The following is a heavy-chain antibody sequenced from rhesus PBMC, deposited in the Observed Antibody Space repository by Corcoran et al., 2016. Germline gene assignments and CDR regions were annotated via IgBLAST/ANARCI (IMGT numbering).Heavy chain of an antibody. J-gene: IGHJ4*01. D-gene: IGHD1-44*01. Sequence: QVQLQESGPGLVKPSETLSLTCAVPGGSISDSSYWSWLRKPPGRGLEWIGYGYGSGGSTYYNPSLKGRVTISTDTSKNQFALKLSSVTAADTAVYYCARERFRGNYYFDDWGQGVLVTVSS. CDR1: GGSISDSSY. CDR2: GYGSGGST. V-gene: IGHV4S7*01. CDR3: ARERFRGNYYFDD.